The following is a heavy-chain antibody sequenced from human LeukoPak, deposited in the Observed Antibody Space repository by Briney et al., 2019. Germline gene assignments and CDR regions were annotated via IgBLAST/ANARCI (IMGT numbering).Heavy chain of an antibody. Sequence: GGSLRLSCAASGFTFSSYSMNWVRQAPGKGLEWASSISSSSSYIYYADSVKGRFTISRDNAKNSLYLQMNSLRAEDTAVYYCAKRIAAPPRSFDYWGQGILVTVSS. D-gene: IGHD6-6*01. V-gene: IGHV3-21*04. J-gene: IGHJ4*02. CDR1: GFTFSSYS. CDR3: AKRIAAPPRSFDY. CDR2: ISSSSSYI.